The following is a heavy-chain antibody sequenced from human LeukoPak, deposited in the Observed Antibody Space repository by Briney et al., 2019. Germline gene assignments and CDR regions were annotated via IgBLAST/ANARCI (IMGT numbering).Heavy chain of an antibody. D-gene: IGHD6-19*01. CDR1: GFTFGDYA. CDR2: VRSKAYGGTT. CDR3: TRPGYSSGWYGSDYYYGMDV. J-gene: IGHJ6*02. Sequence: GGSLRLSCTASGFTFGDYAMSWFRQAPGKGLEWVGFVRSKAYGGTTEYAASVKGRFTISRDDSKSIAYLQMNSLKTEDTAVYYCTRPGYSSGWYGSDYYYGMDVWGQGTTVTVSS. V-gene: IGHV3-49*03.